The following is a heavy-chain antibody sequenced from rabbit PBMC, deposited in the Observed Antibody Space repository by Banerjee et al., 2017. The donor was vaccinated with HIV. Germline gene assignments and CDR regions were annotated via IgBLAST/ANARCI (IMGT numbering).Heavy chain of an antibody. J-gene: IGHJ4*01. Sequence: QEQLEESGGDLVKPEGSLTLTCTASGFSFNSYYDMCWVRQAPGKGLEWIGCINTSSGSTGSASCVNGRFTISKTSSTTLTLQMTRLTAADTATYFCAREEAGYAGYLYSNFNLWGPGTLVTVS. CDR3: AREEAGYAGYLYSNFNL. CDR1: GFSFNSYYD. CDR2: INTSSGST. D-gene: IGHD7-1*01. V-gene: IGHV1S45*01.